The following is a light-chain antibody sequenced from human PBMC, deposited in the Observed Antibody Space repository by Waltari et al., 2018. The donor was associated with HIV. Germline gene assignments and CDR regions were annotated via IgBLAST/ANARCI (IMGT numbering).Light chain of an antibody. CDR1: SSDIGSFDY. J-gene: IGLJ2*01. V-gene: IGLV2-14*03. Sequence: SALTQPASVSGSPGQSITISCLGASSDIGSFDYVSWYQQHPDKAPKLILYDVTYRPSGGCGRFSGSRSGSMASRTSSGLQPEDEADYFCCSYSDSGTILFGGGTRVTVL. CDR2: DVT. CDR3: CSYSDSGTIL.